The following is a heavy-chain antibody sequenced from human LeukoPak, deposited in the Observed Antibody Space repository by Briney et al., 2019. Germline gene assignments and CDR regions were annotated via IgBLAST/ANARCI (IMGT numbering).Heavy chain of an antibody. CDR3: ARALWNSGYPFDY. CDR2: IIPIFGTA. CDR1: GGTFSSYA. J-gene: IGHJ4*02. D-gene: IGHD5-12*01. Sequence: VASVTVSCKASGGTFSSYAISWVRQAPGQGLEWMGGIIPIFGTANYAQKFQGRVTITADESTSTAYMELSSLRSEDTAVYYCARALWNSGYPFDYWGQGTLVTVSS. V-gene: IGHV1-69*13.